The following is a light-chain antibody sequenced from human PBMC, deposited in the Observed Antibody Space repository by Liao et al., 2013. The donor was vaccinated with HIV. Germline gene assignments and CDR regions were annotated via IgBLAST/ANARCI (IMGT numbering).Light chain of an antibody. Sequence: SDDLTQPSSVSVSPGQTASITCSGDELGDKYASWYQQRPGQSPVLVIYQDTKRPSGIPERFSGSNSGNTATLTISETQAMDEADYYCQAWDTNTAIFGGGTKLTVL. CDR1: ELGDKY. CDR2: QDT. V-gene: IGLV3-1*01. J-gene: IGLJ2*01. CDR3: QAWDTNTAI.